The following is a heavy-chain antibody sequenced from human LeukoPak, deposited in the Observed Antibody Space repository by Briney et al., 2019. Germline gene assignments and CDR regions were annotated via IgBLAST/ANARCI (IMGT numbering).Heavy chain of an antibody. CDR1: GFTFDDYA. CDR3: AKDSGVGAYYYYYMDV. V-gene: IGHV3-43D*03. CDR2: ISWDGGST. Sequence: GGSLRPSCAASGFTFDDYAMHWVRQAPGKGLEWVSLISWDGGSTYYADSVKGRFTISRDNSKNSLYLQMNSLRAEDTALYYCAKDSGVGAYYYYYMDVWGKGTTVTVSS. J-gene: IGHJ6*03. D-gene: IGHD3-10*01.